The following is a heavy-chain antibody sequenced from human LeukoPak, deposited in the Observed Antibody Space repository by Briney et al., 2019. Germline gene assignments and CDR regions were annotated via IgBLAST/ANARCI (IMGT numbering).Heavy chain of an antibody. CDR3: ARGGDPRYCSSTSCFFYAFDI. J-gene: IGHJ3*02. D-gene: IGHD2-2*01. V-gene: IGHV4-34*01. Sequence: SETLSLTCAVYGGSFSGYYWSWIRQPPGKGLEWIGEINHSGSTNYNPSLKSRVTVSVDTSKNQFSLKLSSVTAADTAVYYCARGGDPRYCSSTSCFFYAFDIWGQGTMVTVSS. CDR1: GGSFSGYY. CDR2: INHSGST.